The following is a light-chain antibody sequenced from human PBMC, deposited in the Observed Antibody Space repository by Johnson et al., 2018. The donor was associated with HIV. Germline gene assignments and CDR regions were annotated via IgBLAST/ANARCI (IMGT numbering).Light chain of an antibody. V-gene: IGLV1-51*02. CDR1: NSNIGNNY. J-gene: IGLJ1*01. CDR3: GTWDNVLSADV. CDR2: EST. Sequence: QSVLTQPPSVSAAPGQKVTISCSGSNSNIGNNYVSWYQQLPGTAPKLLIYESTNRPSGIPDRFSGSKSGTSATLGITGLQTGDEADYYCGTWDNVLSADVFGTGTKVTVL.